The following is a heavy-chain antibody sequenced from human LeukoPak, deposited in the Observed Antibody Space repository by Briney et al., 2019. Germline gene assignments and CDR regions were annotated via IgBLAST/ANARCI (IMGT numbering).Heavy chain of an antibody. J-gene: IGHJ6*03. CDR2: ISTYNGNT. Sequence: ASVKVSCKASAYTSPNYGITWVRQAPGRGLEWMGWISTYNGNTQYAQKFQGRVTMTTDTPTKTVYMELSNLRSNDTAVYYCALPPKGAFFYYYMEVWGKGTTVTVSS. V-gene: IGHV1-18*01. CDR1: AYTSPNYG. CDR3: ALPPKGAFFYYYMEV.